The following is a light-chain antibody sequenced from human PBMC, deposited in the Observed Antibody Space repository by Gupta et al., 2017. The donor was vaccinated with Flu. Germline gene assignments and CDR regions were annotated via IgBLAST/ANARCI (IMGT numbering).Light chain of an antibody. V-gene: IGKV3-20*01. CDR1: QSVSSSH. Sequence: EIVLTQSPGTLSLSPGERATLSCRASQSVSSSHLAWYQQKPGQAPRLLIYGASSRATGIPDRFSGSGSGTDFTLTISRLDPEDFAVYYCQQYGSSRETFGQGTKVKIK. CDR3: QQYGSSRET. CDR2: GAS. J-gene: IGKJ1*01.